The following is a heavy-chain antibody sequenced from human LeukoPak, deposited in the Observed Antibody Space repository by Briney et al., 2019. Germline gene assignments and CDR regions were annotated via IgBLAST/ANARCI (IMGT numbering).Heavy chain of an antibody. J-gene: IGHJ4*02. CDR2: ISSSSSYI. CDR3: ARGLGGYVDY. CDR1: GFIFSSYS. V-gene: IGHV3-21*01. D-gene: IGHD2-15*01. Sequence: GGSLRLSCAASGFIFSSYSMNWVRPAPGEGLGWVSSISSSSSYIYYADSVKGRFTISRDNAKNSLYLQMNSLRAEDTAVYYCARGLGGYVDYWGQGTLVTVSS.